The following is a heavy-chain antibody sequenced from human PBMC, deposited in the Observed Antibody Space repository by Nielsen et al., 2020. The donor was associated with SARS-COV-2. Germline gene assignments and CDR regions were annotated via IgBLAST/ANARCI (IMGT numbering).Heavy chain of an antibody. Sequence: GESLKISCKGSGYSFTSYWIGWVRQMPGKGLEWIGIIYPGDSDTRYSPSFQGQVTISADKSISTAYLQWSSLKASDTAMYYCARQQSTSISYYGMDVWGQGTTVTVSS. D-gene: IGHD2-2*01. J-gene: IGHJ6*02. V-gene: IGHV5-51*01. CDR2: IYPGDSDT. CDR1: GYSFTSYW. CDR3: ARQQSTSISYYGMDV.